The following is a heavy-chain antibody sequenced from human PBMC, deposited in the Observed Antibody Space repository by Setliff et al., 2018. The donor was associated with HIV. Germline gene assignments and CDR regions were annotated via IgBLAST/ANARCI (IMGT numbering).Heavy chain of an antibody. CDR2: IYTSGTT. CDR3: ASALYYNFRSAYYVTPYYFDY. CDR1: GVSISSGSYY. J-gene: IGHJ4*02. D-gene: IGHD3-3*01. Sequence: PSETLSLTCAVSGVSISSGSYYWSWIRQPAGKGLEWIGHIYTSGTTNYNPSLKGRVTISLDTSNNQFSLKLSSVTAADTAVYYCASALYYNFRSAYYVTPYYFDYWGQGTLVTVSS. V-gene: IGHV4-61*09.